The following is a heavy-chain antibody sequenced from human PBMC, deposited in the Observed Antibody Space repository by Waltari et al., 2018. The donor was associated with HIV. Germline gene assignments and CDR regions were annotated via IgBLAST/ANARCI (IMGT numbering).Heavy chain of an antibody. CDR1: GFTFSSYG. CDR2: INSDGSIT. V-gene: IGHV3-74*01. CDR3: AKGGTSGYTFGFGR. D-gene: IGHD5-18*01. Sequence: EVQLVESGGGLVQPGGSLRLSCAASGFTFSSYGMHWFRQAPGKGLVWVSRINSDGSITSHAESVKGRFTISRDNARNTLYLQMNSLGAEDTAMYYCAKGGTSGYTFGFGRWGQGTLVTVSS. J-gene: IGHJ1*01.